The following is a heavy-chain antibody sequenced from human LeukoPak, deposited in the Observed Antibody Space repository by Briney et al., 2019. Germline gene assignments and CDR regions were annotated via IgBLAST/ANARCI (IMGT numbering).Heavy chain of an antibody. V-gene: IGHV4-39*01. D-gene: IGHD3-10*01. CDR2: IYYVGTT. CDR3: ARPRITMVRGVYFDY. CDR1: GGSISSINYY. Sequence: SETLSLTCTVSGGSISSINYYWGWIRQAPGRGLECIGNIYYVGTTYYNPSLRSRVTISVDTSKGQFSLKVSSVTAADTAVYYCARPRITMVRGVYFDYWGQGTLVTVSS. J-gene: IGHJ4*02.